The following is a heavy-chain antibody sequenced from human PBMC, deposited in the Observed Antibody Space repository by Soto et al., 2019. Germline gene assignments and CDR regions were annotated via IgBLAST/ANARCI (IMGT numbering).Heavy chain of an antibody. CDR3: AREAVVVPAANHYYYYGMDV. D-gene: IGHD2-2*01. CDR1: GGSISSGGYY. Sequence: PSETLSLTCTVSGGSISSGGYYWSWIRQHPGKGLEWIGYIYYSGSTYYNPSLKSRVTISVDTSKNQFSLKLSSVTAADTAVYYCAREAVVVPAANHYYYYGMDVWGQGTTVTVSS. V-gene: IGHV4-31*03. CDR2: IYYSGST. J-gene: IGHJ6*02.